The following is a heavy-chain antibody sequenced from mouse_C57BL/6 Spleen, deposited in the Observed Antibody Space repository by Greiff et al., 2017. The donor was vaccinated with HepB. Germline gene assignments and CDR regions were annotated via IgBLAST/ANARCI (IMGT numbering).Heavy chain of an antibody. V-gene: IGHV5-16*01. CDR1: GFTFSDYY. D-gene: IGHD1-1*01. Sequence: EVQLQESEGGLVQPGSSMKLSCTASGFTFSDYYMAWVRQVPEKGLEWVANINYDGSSTYYLDSLKSRFIISRDNAKNILYLQMSSLKSEDTATYYCARDWDYGSSYLYAMDYWGQGTSVTVSS. CDR3: ARDWDYGSSYLYAMDY. J-gene: IGHJ4*01. CDR2: INYDGSST.